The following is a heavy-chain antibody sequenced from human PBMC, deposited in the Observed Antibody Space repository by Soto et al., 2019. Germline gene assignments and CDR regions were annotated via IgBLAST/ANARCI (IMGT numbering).Heavy chain of an antibody. J-gene: IGHJ5*02. V-gene: IGHV3-30-3*01. D-gene: IGHD3-3*01. CDR1: GFTFSSYA. CDR3: ASLTIFGTA. CDR2: ISYDGSNK. Sequence: GGSLRLSCAASGFTFSSYAMHWVRQAPGKGLEWVAVISYDGSNKYYADSVKGRFTISRDNSKNTLYLQMNSLRAEDTAVYYCASLTIFGTAWGQGTLVTVSS.